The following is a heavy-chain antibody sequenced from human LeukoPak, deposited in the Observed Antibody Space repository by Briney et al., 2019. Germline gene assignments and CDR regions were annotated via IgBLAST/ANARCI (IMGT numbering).Heavy chain of an antibody. V-gene: IGHV1-18*01. CDR2: ISAYNGNT. CDR3: ARDGTVAGEFDY. CDR1: VYTFTSYA. Sequence: ASVKVSCKASVYTFTSYAISWVRQAPGQGLEWMGCISAYNGNTNYAQKLQGRVTMTTDTSTSTAYMELRSLTSDDTAVYYCARDGTVAGEFDYWGQGTLVTVSS. J-gene: IGHJ4*02. D-gene: IGHD6-19*01.